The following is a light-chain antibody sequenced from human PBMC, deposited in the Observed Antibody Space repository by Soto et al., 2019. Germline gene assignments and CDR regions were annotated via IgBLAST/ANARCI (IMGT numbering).Light chain of an antibody. CDR1: SGFVGSFSL. Sequence: QSALAQPASVSGSPGQSITISCTGTSGFVGSFSLVSWYQHHPGKAPKFLIYEVSRRPFGVPDRFSGSKSGNTASLTVSGLQAEDEADYYCSSHAGSNNLVFGGGTKLTVL. CDR3: SSHAGSNNLV. CDR2: EVS. V-gene: IGLV2-8*01. J-gene: IGLJ3*02.